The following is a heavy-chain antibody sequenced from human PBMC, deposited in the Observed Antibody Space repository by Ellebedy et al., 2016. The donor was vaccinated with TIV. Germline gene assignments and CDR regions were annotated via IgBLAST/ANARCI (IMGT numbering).Heavy chain of an antibody. CDR3: ARGGSSTWYAPGAY. Sequence: ASVKVSCKASGYTFTTYNISWVRQAPGQGLEWMGWINPNSGGTNYAQKFQGRVTMTRDTSISTAYMELSRLRSDDTAVYYCARGGSSTWYAPGAYWGQGTLVTVSS. J-gene: IGHJ4*02. CDR1: GYTFTTYN. CDR2: INPNSGGT. D-gene: IGHD6-13*01. V-gene: IGHV1-2*02.